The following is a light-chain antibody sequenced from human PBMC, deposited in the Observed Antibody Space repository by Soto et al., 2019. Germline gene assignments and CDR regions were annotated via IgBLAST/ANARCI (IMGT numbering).Light chain of an antibody. CDR2: DAS. V-gene: IGKV1-5*01. Sequence: DIQMPQSPSTLSASVGDRFTITCRASQSISSWLAWYQQKPGKAPKLLIYDASSLESGVPSRFSGSGSGTEFTLTISSLQPDEFATYYCQQYNSYSGTFGQGTKVDIK. CDR3: QQYNSYSGT. CDR1: QSISSW. J-gene: IGKJ1*01.